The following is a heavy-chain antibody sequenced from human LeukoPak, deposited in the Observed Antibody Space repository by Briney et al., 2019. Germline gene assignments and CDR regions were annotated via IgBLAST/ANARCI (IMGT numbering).Heavy chain of an antibody. Sequence: SETLSPTCRVSGGSISSYYWSWIRQPPGKGLEWIGYIYYSGSTNYNPSLKSRVTISLDTSKNQFSLKLSSVTAADTAVYYCARDMEYSSGWYFDYWGQGTLVTVSS. D-gene: IGHD6-19*01. CDR3: ARDMEYSSGWYFDY. CDR1: GGSISSYY. CDR2: IYYSGST. V-gene: IGHV4-59*01. J-gene: IGHJ4*02.